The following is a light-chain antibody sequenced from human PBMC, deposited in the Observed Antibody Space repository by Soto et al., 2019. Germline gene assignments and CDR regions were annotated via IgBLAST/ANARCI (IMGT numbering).Light chain of an antibody. Sequence: QSALTQPASVSGSPGQSITISCTGTSSDVGSYDLVSWYQHHPGTAPKLILYEVTKRPSGVSNRFSASKSGNTASLTISGLQTEDDSHYYCCSYANGNTLVFGGGTKLTVL. CDR2: EVT. J-gene: IGLJ2*01. CDR3: CSYANGNTLV. CDR1: SSDVGSYDL. V-gene: IGLV2-23*02.